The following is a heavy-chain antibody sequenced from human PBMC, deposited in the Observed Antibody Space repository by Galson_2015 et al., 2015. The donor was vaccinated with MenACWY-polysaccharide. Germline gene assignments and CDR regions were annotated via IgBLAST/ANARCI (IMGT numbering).Heavy chain of an antibody. CDR2: IYPGDSDT. J-gene: IGHJ5*02. Sequence: QSGAEVKKPGESLKISCKGSGYSFTSYWIGWVRQMPGKGLEWMGIIYPGDSDTRYSPSFQGQVTISADKSISTAYLQWSSLKASDTAMYYCARHAPDLCSGGSCYSASYNWFDPWGQGTLVTVSS. CDR1: GYSFTSYW. CDR3: ARHAPDLCSGGSCYSASYNWFDP. V-gene: IGHV5-51*01. D-gene: IGHD2-15*01.